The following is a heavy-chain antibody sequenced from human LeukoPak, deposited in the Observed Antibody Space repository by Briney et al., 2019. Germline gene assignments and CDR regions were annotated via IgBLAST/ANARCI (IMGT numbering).Heavy chain of an antibody. Sequence: ASVKVSCKASGYSFTGYYLHWVRQAPGQGPEWMGWINPNSGDTNYAQKFQGSVTMTRDTSISTAYMNLRRLTSDDTAVYYCARGPLEYCSGGSCYSGRNWFDPWGQGTLVTVSS. CDR1: GYSFTGYY. V-gene: IGHV1-2*02. CDR2: INPNSGDT. J-gene: IGHJ5*02. D-gene: IGHD2-15*01. CDR3: ARGPLEYCSGGSCYSGRNWFDP.